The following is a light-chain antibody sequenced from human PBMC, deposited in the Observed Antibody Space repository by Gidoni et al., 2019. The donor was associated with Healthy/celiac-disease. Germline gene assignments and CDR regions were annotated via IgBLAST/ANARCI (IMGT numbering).Light chain of an antibody. CDR1: SSDVGGYNY. V-gene: IGLV2-11*01. Sequence: QSALTPPRSVSGSPGKSVTISCTGTSSDVGGYNYVSWYQQHPGKAPKLMIYDVSKRPSGVTDRCSGSKSGNTASLTISGLQAEDEADYYCCSYAGSYTVVFGGGTKLTVL. CDR2: DVS. CDR3: CSYAGSYTVV. J-gene: IGLJ2*01.